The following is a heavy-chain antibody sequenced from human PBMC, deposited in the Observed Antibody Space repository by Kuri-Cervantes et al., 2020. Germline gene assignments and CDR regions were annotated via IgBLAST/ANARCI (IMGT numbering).Heavy chain of an antibody. J-gene: IGHJ3*02. V-gene: IGHV3-30*02. CDR2: VRYDESAK. CDR3: ARDRRGEYSSSSGAFDI. CDR1: GFTLSNYA. D-gene: IGHD6-6*01. Sequence: GGSLRLSCAASGFTLSNYAMHWVRQAPGKGLEWVAFVRYDESAKYYADSVKGRFTISRDNSKNTLYLQMNSLRAEDTAVYFCARDRRGEYSSSSGAFDIWGQGTMVTVSS.